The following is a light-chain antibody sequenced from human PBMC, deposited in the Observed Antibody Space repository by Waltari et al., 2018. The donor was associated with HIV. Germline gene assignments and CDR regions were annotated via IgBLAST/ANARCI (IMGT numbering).Light chain of an antibody. CDR2: AAS. CDR3: QQYNSYPWT. Sequence: DIQMTQSPSSLSAFAGDRVTITCRASQGISYYLAWFQQRPGKVPKSLIYAASSLQSGVPSKFSGSGSGTDFTLTISSLQPEDFATYYCQQYNSYPWTFGQGTKVEIK. V-gene: IGKV1-16*02. J-gene: IGKJ1*01. CDR1: QGISYY.